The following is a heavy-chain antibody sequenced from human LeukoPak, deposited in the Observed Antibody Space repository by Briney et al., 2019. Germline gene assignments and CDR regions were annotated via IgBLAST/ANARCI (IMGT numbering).Heavy chain of an antibody. CDR2: ISGSGGST. Sequence: GGSLRLSCAASGFTFSSYSMSWVRQAPGKGLEWVSAISGSGGSTYYADSVKGRFTISRDNSKNTLYLQMNSLRAEDTAVYYCAKVGRAVTTADYWGQGTLVTVSS. D-gene: IGHD4-17*01. CDR3: AKVGRAVTTADY. CDR1: GFTFSSYS. V-gene: IGHV3-23*01. J-gene: IGHJ4*02.